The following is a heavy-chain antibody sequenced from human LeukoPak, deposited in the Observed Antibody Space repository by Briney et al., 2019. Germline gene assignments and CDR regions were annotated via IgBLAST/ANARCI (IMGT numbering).Heavy chain of an antibody. CDR1: GGTFSSYA. CDR2: IIPIFGTA. Sequence: AASVKVSCKASGGTFSSYAISWVRQAPGQGLEWMGGIIPIFGTANYAQKFQGRVTITADESTSTAYMELSSLRSEDTAVYYCATSGVGATNFDYWGQGTLVTVSS. CDR3: ATSGVGATNFDY. J-gene: IGHJ4*02. D-gene: IGHD1-26*01. V-gene: IGHV1-69*13.